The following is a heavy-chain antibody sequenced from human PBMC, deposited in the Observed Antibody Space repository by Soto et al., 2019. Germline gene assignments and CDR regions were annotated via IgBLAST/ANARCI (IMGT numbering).Heavy chain of an antibody. CDR3: AMYVPTLGAFDI. V-gene: IGHV4-59*08. J-gene: IGHJ3*02. Sequence: SETLSLTCTVSGGSISSYYWSWIRQPPGKGLEWIGYIYYSGSTNYNPSLKSRVTISVDTSKNQFSLKLSSVTAADTAVYYCAMYVPTLGAFDIWGQGTMITVSS. CDR1: GGSISSYY. CDR2: IYYSGST. D-gene: IGHD3-16*01.